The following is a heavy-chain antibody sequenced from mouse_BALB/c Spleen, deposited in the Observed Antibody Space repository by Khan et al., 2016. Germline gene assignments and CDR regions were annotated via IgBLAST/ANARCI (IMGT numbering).Heavy chain of an antibody. CDR3: ARSLWAAWFAY. CDR1: GFTIKDTY. D-gene: IGHD1-1*02. J-gene: IGHJ3*01. CDR2: IDPANGNT. Sequence: VQLQQSGAELVKPGASVKLSCKASGFTIKDTYMHWVKQRPEQGLEWIGRIDPANGNTKYDPKFQGKATITADTSSNTAYLQLSSLTSEDTAVYYCARSLWAAWFAYGGHGTLVTVSA. V-gene: IGHV14-3*02.